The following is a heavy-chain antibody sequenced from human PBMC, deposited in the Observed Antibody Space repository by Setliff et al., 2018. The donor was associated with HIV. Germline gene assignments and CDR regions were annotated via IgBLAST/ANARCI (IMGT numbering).Heavy chain of an antibody. J-gene: IGHJ5*02. CDR1: GSTFDAKY. CDR2: INPNSGGT. CDR3: ATAGGRSWFDP. Sequence: GASVKVSCKTSGSTFDAKYIHWARQAPGQGLEWMGWINPNSGGTNYARKFQGRVTMTRDTSISTAYMELNSLRSDDTAVYYCATAGGRSWFDPWGPGTLVTVSS. D-gene: IGHD3-16*01. V-gene: IGHV1-2*02.